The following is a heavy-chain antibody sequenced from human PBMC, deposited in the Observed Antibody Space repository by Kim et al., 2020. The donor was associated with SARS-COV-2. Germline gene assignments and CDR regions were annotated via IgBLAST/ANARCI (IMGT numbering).Heavy chain of an antibody. Sequence: GGSLRLSCAASGFTFSSYSMNWVRQAPGKGLEWVSSISSSSSYIYYADSVKGRFTISRDNAKNSLYLQMNSLRAEDTAVYYCARGLERNVGWFDPWGQGTLVTVSS. CDR1: GFTFSSYS. CDR3: ARGLERNVGWFDP. CDR2: ISSSSSYI. V-gene: IGHV3-21*04. J-gene: IGHJ5*02. D-gene: IGHD1-1*01.